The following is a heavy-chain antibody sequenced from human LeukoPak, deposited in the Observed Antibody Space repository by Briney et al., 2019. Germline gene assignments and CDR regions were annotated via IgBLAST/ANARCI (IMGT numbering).Heavy chain of an antibody. CDR1: GYTFTSYD. D-gene: IGHD3-10*01. V-gene: IGHV1-8*01. Sequence: ASVKVSCKASGYTFTSYDINWVRQATGQGLEWMGWMNPNSGNTGYAQKFQGRVTMTRNTSISTAYMELSSLRSEDTAAYYCASRYYGSGSYYRYYFDYWGQGTLVTVSS. J-gene: IGHJ4*02. CDR2: MNPNSGNT. CDR3: ASRYYGSGSYYRYYFDY.